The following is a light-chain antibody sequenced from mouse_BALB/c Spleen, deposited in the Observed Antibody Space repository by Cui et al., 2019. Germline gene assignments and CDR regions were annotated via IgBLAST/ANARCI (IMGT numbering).Light chain of an antibody. V-gene: IGKV4-57-1*01. CDR1: SSVSSSY. Sequence: ENVGTQSTEIRSAAAGKKVAKTCTASSSVSSSYLPWDQLKAGASPKLWIYSTSNLASGVPARFSGSGSGTSYSLTISSVEAEDAATYYCHPYSGYPWTFGGGTKLEIK. J-gene: IGKJ1*01. CDR2: STS. CDR3: HPYSGYPWT.